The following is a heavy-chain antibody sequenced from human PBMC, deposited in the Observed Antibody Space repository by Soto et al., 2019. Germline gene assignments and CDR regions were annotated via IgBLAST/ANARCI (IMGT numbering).Heavy chain of an antibody. D-gene: IGHD5-12*01. Sequence: QVQLLQSGAEVKRPGSSVKVSCEASGGTFSSLGFTWVRQAPGQGLEWMGGIIPISGRTTFAQKFQGRVTITADESTRATYMGLTTLTSDDTAMYYCATRGTQGRWLEFADYWGQGTLVTVSS. J-gene: IGHJ4*02. CDR2: IIPISGRT. V-gene: IGHV1-69*01. CDR3: ATRGTQGRWLEFADY. CDR1: GGTFSSLG.